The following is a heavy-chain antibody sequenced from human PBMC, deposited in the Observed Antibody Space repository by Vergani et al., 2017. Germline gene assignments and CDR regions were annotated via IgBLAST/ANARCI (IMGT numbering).Heavy chain of an antibody. CDR1: GFTFIMHA. Sequence: EVQLLESGGDLVQPGGSLRLSCAASGFTFIMHAMSWVRQAPGKGLEWVSTLSASDRRTHYADYVKGRFTISRDISKNTLFLHMNSLRPEDTAVYYCAKVCRSEVAGTFGAFDIWGQGTMVTVSS. CDR2: LSASDRRT. J-gene: IGHJ3*02. CDR3: AKVCRSEVAGTFGAFDI. V-gene: IGHV3-23*01. D-gene: IGHD6-19*01.